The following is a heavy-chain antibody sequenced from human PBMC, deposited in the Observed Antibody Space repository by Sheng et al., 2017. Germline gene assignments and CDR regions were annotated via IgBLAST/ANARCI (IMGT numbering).Heavy chain of an antibody. D-gene: IGHD4-17*01. J-gene: IGHJ5*02. CDR2: ISWDDDK. CDR3: AHSATVLNWLDP. Sequence: QITLKESGPTLVKPTQTLTLTCTFSGFSLRTSGVGVSWIRQPPGKALEWLALISWDDDKRYSPSLKSRLIITKDTSKNQVVLTMTNMDPVDTATYYCAHSATVLNWLDPWGQGTLVTVSS. CDR1: GFSLRTSGVG. V-gene: IGHV2-5*02.